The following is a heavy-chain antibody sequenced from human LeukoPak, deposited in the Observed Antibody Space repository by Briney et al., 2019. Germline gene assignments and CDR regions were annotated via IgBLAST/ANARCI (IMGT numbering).Heavy chain of an antibody. CDR1: GYTFTGYC. CDR2: INPNSGGT. CDR3: ARVSTVTTWFDY. V-gene: IGHV1-2*02. Sequence: ASVKVSCKASGYTFTGYCMHWVRQAPGQGLEWMGWINPNSGGTNYAQKFQGRVTMTRDTSISTAYMKLSRLRSDDTAVYYCARVSTVTTWFDYWGQGTLVTVSS. J-gene: IGHJ4*02. D-gene: IGHD4-17*01.